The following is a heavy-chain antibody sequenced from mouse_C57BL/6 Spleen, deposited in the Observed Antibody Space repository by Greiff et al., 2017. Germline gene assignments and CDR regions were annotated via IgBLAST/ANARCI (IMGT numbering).Heavy chain of an antibody. CDR2: INPGSGGT. V-gene: IGHV1-54*01. CDR1: GYAFTNYL. J-gene: IGHJ3*01. D-gene: IGHD2-4*01. Sequence: VQLQQSGAELVRPGTSVKVSCKASGYAFTNYLIEWVKQRPGQGLEWIGVINPGSGGTNYNEKFKGKATLTADKSSSTAYMQLSSLTSEDSAVYCCARRGENDYSWFAYWGQGTLVTVSA. CDR3: ARRGENDYSWFAY.